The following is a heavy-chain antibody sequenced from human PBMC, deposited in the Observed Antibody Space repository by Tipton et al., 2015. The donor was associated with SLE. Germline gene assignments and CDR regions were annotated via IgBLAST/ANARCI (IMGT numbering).Heavy chain of an antibody. Sequence: TLSLTCSVSGYSITSGYYWGWVRHPPGKGLEWIGNIYHSGKSFYNPSLKSRLTMSVDTSKNQVSVNLTSVTAADTAVYFCARVDDAYGFDTWGQGTLVTVSS. CDR2: IYHSGKS. CDR1: GYSITSGYY. CDR3: ARVDDAYGFDT. V-gene: IGHV4-38-2*02. J-gene: IGHJ5*02. D-gene: IGHD2-2*01.